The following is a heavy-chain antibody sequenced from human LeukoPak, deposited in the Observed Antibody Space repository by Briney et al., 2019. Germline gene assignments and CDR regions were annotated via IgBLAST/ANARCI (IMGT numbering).Heavy chain of an antibody. J-gene: IGHJ3*02. CDR2: ISSNGGST. CDR1: GFTFSSYA. CDR3: ARTYRAHGAFDI. V-gene: IGHV3-64*01. Sequence: GGSLRLSCAASGFTFSSYAMHWVRQAPGKGLEYVSAISSNGGSTYYVNSVKGRFTISRDNSKNTLYLQMGSLRAEDMAVYYCARTYRAHGAFDIWGQGTMVTVSS. D-gene: IGHD3-16*02.